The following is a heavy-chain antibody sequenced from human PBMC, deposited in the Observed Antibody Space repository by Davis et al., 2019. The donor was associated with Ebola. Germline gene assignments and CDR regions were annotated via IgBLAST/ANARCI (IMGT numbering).Heavy chain of an antibody. CDR2: ISWNSGSI. V-gene: IGHV3-9*01. CDR3: VKDHRDGYIFVARTNGMDI. J-gene: IGHJ6*02. CDR1: GFNFDDYA. D-gene: IGHD5-24*01. Sequence: PGGSLRLSCAASGFNFDDYAMHWVRQAPGKGLEWVSGISWNSGSIGYADSVKGRFTISRDNAKNSLYLQMNSLRGEDTALYYCVKDHRDGYIFVARTNGMDIWGQGTTVIVSS.